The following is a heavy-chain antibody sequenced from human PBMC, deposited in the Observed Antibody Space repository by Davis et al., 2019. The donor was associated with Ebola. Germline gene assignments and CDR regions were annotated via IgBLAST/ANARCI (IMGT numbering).Heavy chain of an antibody. CDR3: ARPRIAAAYDAFDI. CDR2: IYPGDSDT. J-gene: IGHJ3*02. D-gene: IGHD6-25*01. V-gene: IGHV5-51*01. Sequence: GESLKISCKGSGYTFPSHWIGWVRQMPGKGLDWMGIIYPGDSDTRYSPSFQGQVTISADKSISTAYLQWNSLKASDTAMYFCARPRIAAAYDAFDIWGQGTMVTVSS. CDR1: GYTFPSHW.